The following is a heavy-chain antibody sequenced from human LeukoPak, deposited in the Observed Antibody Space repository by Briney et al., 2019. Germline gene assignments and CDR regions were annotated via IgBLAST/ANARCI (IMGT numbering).Heavy chain of an antibody. V-gene: IGHV1-69*05. J-gene: IGHJ5*02. D-gene: IGHD4-11*01. Sequence: VKVSCKASGGTFSSYAISWVRQAPGQGLEWMGGIIPIFGTANYAQKFQGRVTMTRDTSTSTVYMELSSLRSEDTAVYYCARYSNWGNWFDPWGQGTLVTVSS. CDR3: ARYSNWGNWFDP. CDR1: GGTFSSYA. CDR2: IIPIFGTA.